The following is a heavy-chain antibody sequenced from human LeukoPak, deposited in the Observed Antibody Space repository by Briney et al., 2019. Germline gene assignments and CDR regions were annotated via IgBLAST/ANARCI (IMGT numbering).Heavy chain of an antibody. J-gene: IGHJ4*02. D-gene: IGHD3-22*01. CDR2: IYTSGST. CDR1: GGPIGSGSYY. CDR3: ARTYYYDSSGYFDY. Sequence: SQTLSLTCTVSGGPIGSGSYYWSWIRQPAGKGLEWIGRIYTSGSTNYNPSLKSRVTISVDTSKNQFSLKLSSVTAADTAVYYCARTYYYDSSGYFDYWGQGTLVTVSS. V-gene: IGHV4-61*02.